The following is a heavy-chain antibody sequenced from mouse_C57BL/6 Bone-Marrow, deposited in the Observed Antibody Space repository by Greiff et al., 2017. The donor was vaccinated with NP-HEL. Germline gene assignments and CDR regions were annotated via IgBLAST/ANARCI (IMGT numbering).Heavy chain of an antibody. D-gene: IGHD2-4*01. Sequence: VQLQQSGPELVKPGASVKISCKASGYSFTGYYMNWVKQSPEKSLEWIGEINPSTGGTTYNQKFKAKATLTVDKSSSTAYMQLKSLTSEDSAVYYCAQRKTVYDCDWFAYWGQGTLVTVSA. V-gene: IGHV1-42*01. J-gene: IGHJ3*01. CDR3: AQRKTVYDCDWFAY. CDR1: GYSFTGYY. CDR2: INPSTGGT.